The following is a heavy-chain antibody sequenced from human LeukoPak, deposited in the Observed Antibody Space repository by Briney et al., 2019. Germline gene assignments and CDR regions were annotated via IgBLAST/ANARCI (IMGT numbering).Heavy chain of an antibody. J-gene: IGHJ4*02. CDR2: INPNSGGT. CDR1: GYTFTVYD. CDR3: ARDLGGIYDSSGYYYYFDY. Sequence: ASVKVSCKASGYTFTVYDMHWVRQAPGQGLEWLGWINPNSGGTNYAQKFQGRVTMTRDTSISTAYMELSRLRSDDTAVYYCARDLGGIYDSSGYYYYFDYRGQGTLVTVSS. V-gene: IGHV1-2*02. D-gene: IGHD3-22*01.